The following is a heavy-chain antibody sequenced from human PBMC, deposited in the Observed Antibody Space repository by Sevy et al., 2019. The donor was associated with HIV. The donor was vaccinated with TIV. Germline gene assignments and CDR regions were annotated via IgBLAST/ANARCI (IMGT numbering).Heavy chain of an antibody. CDR3: VRRGTAGSYDY. CDR2: ISSTGGNT. D-gene: IGHD1-26*01. Sequence: GGSLRLSCAASGFTFSSYVMHWARQAPGKGLESVSAISSTGGNTYYLDSVKGRFTISRDNSKNTLYLHMDSLRVEDMAVYYCVRRGTAGSYDYWGQGALVTVSS. V-gene: IGHV3-64*02. CDR1: GFTFSSYV. J-gene: IGHJ4*02.